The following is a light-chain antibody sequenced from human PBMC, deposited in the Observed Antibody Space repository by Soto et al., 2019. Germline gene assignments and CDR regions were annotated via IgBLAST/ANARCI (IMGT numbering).Light chain of an antibody. J-gene: IGLJ2*01. CDR2: NYD. V-gene: IGLV1-44*01. Sequence: QSVLTQPPSASGSPGQRVTISCSGSSSNIGSNSVTWYQQLPGTAPKLLIYNYDRRPSGVPDRFSGSKSGTSASLAISGLQSEDEADYYCAAWDDSLHVLFCGGTKLTVL. CDR3: AAWDDSLHVL. CDR1: SSNIGSNS.